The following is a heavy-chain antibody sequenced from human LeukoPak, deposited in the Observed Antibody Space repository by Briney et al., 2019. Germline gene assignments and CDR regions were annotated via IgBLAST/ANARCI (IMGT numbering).Heavy chain of an antibody. CDR2: ISYDGSNK. Sequence: GGSLRLSCAASGFTFSSYAMHWVRQAPGKGLEWVAVISYDGSNKYYADSVKGRFTISRDNSKNTLYLQMNSLRAEDTAVYYCARALGNWGALDYWGQGTLVTVSS. CDR3: ARALGNWGALDY. J-gene: IGHJ4*02. V-gene: IGHV3-30-3*01. D-gene: IGHD7-27*01. CDR1: GFTFSSYA.